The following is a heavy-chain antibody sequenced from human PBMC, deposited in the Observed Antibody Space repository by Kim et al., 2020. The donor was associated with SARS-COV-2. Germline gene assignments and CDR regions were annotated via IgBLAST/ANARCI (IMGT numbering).Heavy chain of an antibody. CDR1: GFTFSSHS. CDR3: AKELYGVPVDY. D-gene: IGHD2-8*01. CDR2: ISYDGSST. Sequence: GGSLRLSCAASGFTFSSHSLHWVRQVPGKGLEWVAVISYDGSSTYYADSVKGRFRISRDNSQNTVYLQMNSLRAEDSAVYYCAKELYGVPVDYWGQGTLVTVSS. V-gene: IGHV3-30-3*01. J-gene: IGHJ4*02.